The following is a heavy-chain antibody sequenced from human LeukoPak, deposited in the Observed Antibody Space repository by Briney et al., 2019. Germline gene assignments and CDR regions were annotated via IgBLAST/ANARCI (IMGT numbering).Heavy chain of an antibody. CDR1: GYSFTSYW. D-gene: IGHD3-3*01. CDR2: IYPGDSDT. CDR3: ARQASYDFWSGYYYGMDV. V-gene: IGHV5-51*01. J-gene: IGHJ6*02. Sequence: GESLQISFQGSGYSFTSYWIGWVRQMPGKGLEWMGIIYPGDSDTRYSPSFQGQVTISADKSISTAYLQWSSLKASDTAMYYCARQASYDFWSGYYYGMDVWGQGTTVTVSS.